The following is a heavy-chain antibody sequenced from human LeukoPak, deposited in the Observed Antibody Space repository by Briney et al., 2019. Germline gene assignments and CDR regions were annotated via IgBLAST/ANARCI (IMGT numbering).Heavy chain of an antibody. CDR2: IYHSGST. D-gene: IGHD3-22*01. V-gene: IGHV4-38-2*02. J-gene: IGHJ4*02. CDR3: ARDSYDSSGTKTDNDY. CDR1: GYSISSGYY. Sequence: PSETLSLTCAVSGYSISSGYYWGWIRQPPGKGLEWIGSIYHSGSTYYNPSLKSRVTISVDTSKNQFSLKLSSVTAADTAVYYCARDSYDSSGTKTDNDYWGQGTLVTVSS.